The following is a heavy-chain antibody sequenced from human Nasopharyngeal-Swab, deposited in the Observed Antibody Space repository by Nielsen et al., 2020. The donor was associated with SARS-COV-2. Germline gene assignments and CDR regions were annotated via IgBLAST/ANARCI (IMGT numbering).Heavy chain of an antibody. D-gene: IGHD2-8*01. CDR1: GFTFSSYA. Sequence: ESLKISCSASGFTFSSYAMHWVRQAPGKGLEYVSAISSNGGSTYYADSVKGRFTISRDNSKNTLYLQMSSLRAGDTAVYYCVADEDIVLMVLDYWGQGTLVTVSS. CDR2: ISSNGGST. J-gene: IGHJ4*02. CDR3: VADEDIVLMVLDY. V-gene: IGHV3-64D*06.